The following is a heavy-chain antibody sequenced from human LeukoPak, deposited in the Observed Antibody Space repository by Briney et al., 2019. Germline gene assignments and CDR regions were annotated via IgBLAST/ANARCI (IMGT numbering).Heavy chain of an antibody. CDR3: AKDRYSGSFNWFDP. V-gene: IGHV3-33*06. J-gene: IGHJ5*02. CDR2: MSYDGSNK. D-gene: IGHD1-26*01. Sequence: PGGSLRLSCAASGFTFSNYDMHWVRQAPGKGLEWVAVMSYDGSNKDCADSVKGRFTISRDNSKNTLYLQMNSLRAEDTAVYYCAKDRYSGSFNWFDPWGQGTLVTVSS. CDR1: GFTFSNYD.